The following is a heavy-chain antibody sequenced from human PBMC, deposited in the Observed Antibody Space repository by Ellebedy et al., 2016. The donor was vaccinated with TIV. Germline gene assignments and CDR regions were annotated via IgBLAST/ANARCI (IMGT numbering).Heavy chain of an antibody. Sequence: PGGSLRLSCAASGFTFSSYSMNWVRQAPGKGLEWVSYIGSTITTIYYADSVKGRFTISRDNAKNSLYLQMNSLRAEDTAVYYCARGGGSRLSHSFDIWGQGKMVTVSS. CDR3: ARGGGSRLSHSFDI. D-gene: IGHD3-10*01. CDR2: IGSTITTI. CDR1: GFTFSSYS. J-gene: IGHJ3*02. V-gene: IGHV3-48*04.